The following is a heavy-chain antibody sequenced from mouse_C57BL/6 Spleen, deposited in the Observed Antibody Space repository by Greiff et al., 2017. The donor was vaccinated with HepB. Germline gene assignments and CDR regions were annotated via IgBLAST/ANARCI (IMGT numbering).Heavy chain of an antibody. CDR3: ARNPYYSNPYYYAMDY. D-gene: IGHD2-5*01. J-gene: IGHJ4*01. CDR2: IYPGDGDT. V-gene: IGHV1-80*01. Sequence: VMLVESGAELVKPGASVKISCKASGYAFSSYWMNWVKQRPGKGLEWIGQIYPGDGDTNYNGKFKGKATLTADKSSSTAYMQLSSLTSEDSAVYFCARNPYYSNPYYYAMDYWGQGTSVTVSS. CDR1: GYAFSSYW.